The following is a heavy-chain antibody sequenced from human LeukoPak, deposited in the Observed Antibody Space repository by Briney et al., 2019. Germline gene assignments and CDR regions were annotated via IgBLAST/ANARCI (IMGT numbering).Heavy chain of an antibody. CDR3: ARILGPDWFDP. Sequence: SVKVSFKASGGTFSIYVISWVGQAPGQGVEWMGGIITIFGTANYSQKFQGRVTITADNSTSTAYMELSSLRSEYTAVYYCARILGPDWFDPWGQGTLVTVSS. D-gene: IGHD7-27*01. CDR2: IITIFGTA. J-gene: IGHJ5*02. CDR1: GGTFSIYV. V-gene: IGHV1-69*06.